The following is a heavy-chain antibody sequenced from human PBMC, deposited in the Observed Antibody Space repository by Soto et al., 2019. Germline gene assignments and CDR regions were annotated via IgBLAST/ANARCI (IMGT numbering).Heavy chain of an antibody. Sequence: GESLKISCKGSGYSFTSYWIGWVRQMPGKGLEWMGIIYPGDSDTRYSPSFQGQVTISADKSISTAYLQWSSLKASDTAMYYCARRAAAVVAHYYYGMDVWGQGTTVTVSS. J-gene: IGHJ6*02. CDR3: ARRAAAVVAHYYYGMDV. CDR2: IYPGDSDT. D-gene: IGHD6-13*01. CDR1: GYSFTSYW. V-gene: IGHV5-51*01.